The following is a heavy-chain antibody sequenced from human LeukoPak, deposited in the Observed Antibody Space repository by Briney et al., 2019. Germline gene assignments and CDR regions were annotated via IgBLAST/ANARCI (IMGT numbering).Heavy chain of an antibody. CDR3: ARGDCSSTSCSPMDV. D-gene: IGHD2-2*01. J-gene: IGHJ6*03. CDR1: GGSISSGDYY. CDR2: IYYSGST. Sequence: SETLSLTCTVSGGSISSGDYYWSWIRQPPGKGLEWIGYIYYSGSTYYNPSLKSRVTISVDTSKNQFSLKLSSVTAADTAVYYCARGDCSSTSCSPMDVWGKGTTVTVSS. V-gene: IGHV4-30-4*08.